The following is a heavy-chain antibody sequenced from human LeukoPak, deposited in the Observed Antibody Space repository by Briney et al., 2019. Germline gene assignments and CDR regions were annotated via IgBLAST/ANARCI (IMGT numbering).Heavy chain of an antibody. CDR3: ARGGGLDV. V-gene: IGHV3-7*03. CDR1: GFTFSRYW. J-gene: IGHJ6*02. CDR2: INHNGNVN. Sequence: GGSLRLSGAASGFTFSRYWMNWARQAPGKGLEWVASINHNGNVNYYVDSVKGRFTISRDNAKNSLYLQMSNLRAEDTAVYFCARGGGLDVWGQGATVTVSS. D-gene: IGHD3-16*01.